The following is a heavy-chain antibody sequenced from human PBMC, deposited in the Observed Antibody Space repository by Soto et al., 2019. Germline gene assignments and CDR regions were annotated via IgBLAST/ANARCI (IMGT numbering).Heavy chain of an antibody. V-gene: IGHV3-48*03. D-gene: IGHD3-10*01. Sequence: EVQLVESGGGLVQPGGSLRLSCAASGFTFSSYEMNWVRQAPGKGLEWVSYISSSGSTIFYADSVKGRFTISRDNAKNSLYLQMNSLRAEDTAVYYCASDDGLGPAPYYGMDVWGQGTTVTVSS. CDR1: GFTFSSYE. CDR3: ASDDGLGPAPYYGMDV. J-gene: IGHJ6*02. CDR2: ISSSGSTI.